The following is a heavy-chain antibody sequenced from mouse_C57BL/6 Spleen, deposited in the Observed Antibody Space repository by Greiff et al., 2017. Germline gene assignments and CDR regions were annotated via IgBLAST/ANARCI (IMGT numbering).Heavy chain of an antibody. D-gene: IGHD4-1*01. CDR2: IRYDGST. V-gene: IGHV3-6*01. CDR1: GYSITSGYY. Sequence: EVQGLESGPGLVKPSPSLSLTCSVTGYSITSGYYWNWIRQFPGNKLGWMGYIRYDGSTNYNSSLKNRISITRDTSTNQFFLKLNSVTTEDTATYYCAREAGTDDAMDYWGQGTSVTVSS. J-gene: IGHJ4*01. CDR3: AREAGTDDAMDY.